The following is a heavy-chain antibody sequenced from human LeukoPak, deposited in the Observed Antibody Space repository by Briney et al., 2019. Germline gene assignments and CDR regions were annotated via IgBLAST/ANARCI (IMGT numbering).Heavy chain of an antibody. Sequence: SETLSLTCTVSVGSISSYYWSWLRQPPGKGLEWIGYIYYSGSTNYNPSLTSRVTISVDTSKNQFSLKLSSVTAADTAVYYSARDRGSGTLNNWFDPWGQGTLVTVSS. CDR3: ARDRGSGTLNNWFDP. D-gene: IGHD3-10*01. J-gene: IGHJ5*02. V-gene: IGHV4-59*01. CDR2: IYYSGST. CDR1: VGSISSYY.